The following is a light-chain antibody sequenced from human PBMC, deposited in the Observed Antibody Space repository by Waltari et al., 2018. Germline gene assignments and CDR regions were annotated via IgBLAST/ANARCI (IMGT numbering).Light chain of an antibody. V-gene: IGLV2-11*01. CDR3: SSYAGSYIFTV. CDR2: DVS. Sequence: QSALTQPRSVSGSPGPSVTIPCTGTSRDVGGYYYVSWHQQHPGKAPKVMIYDVSKRPSGVPDPFSGSKSGNTASLTISGLQAEDEADYYCSSYAGSYIFTVFGGGTKLTVL. J-gene: IGLJ2*01. CDR1: SRDVGGYYY.